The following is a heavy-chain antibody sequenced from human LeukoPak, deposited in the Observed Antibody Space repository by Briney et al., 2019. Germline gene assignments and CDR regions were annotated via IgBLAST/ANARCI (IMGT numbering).Heavy chain of an antibody. Sequence: GGSLRLSCAASGFTFDDYAMHWVRQAPGKGLEWVSGISWNSGSIGYADSVKGRFTISRDNAKNSLYLQMNSLRAEDTALYYCAKDIGCSSTGCFYYYYGMDVWGQGTTVTVSS. V-gene: IGHV3-9*01. CDR3: AKDIGCSSTGCFYYYYGMDV. CDR1: GFTFDDYA. CDR2: ISWNSGSI. D-gene: IGHD2-2*01. J-gene: IGHJ6*02.